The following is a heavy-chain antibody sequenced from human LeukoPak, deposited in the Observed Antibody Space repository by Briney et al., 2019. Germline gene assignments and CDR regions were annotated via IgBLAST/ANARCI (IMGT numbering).Heavy chain of an antibody. J-gene: IGHJ4*02. CDR3: ARALDRYGDYDFDY. D-gene: IGHD4-17*01. Sequence: SETLSLTCTVSGGSISSYYWSWIRQPPGKGLEWIGYIYYSGSTNYNPSLKSRVTISVDTSKNQFSLKLSSVTAADTAVYYCARALDRYGDYDFDYWGQGTLVTVSS. V-gene: IGHV4-59*08. CDR2: IYYSGST. CDR1: GGSISSYY.